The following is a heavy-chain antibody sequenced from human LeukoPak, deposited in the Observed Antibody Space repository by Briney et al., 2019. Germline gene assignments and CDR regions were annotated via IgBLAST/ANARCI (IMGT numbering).Heavy chain of an antibody. V-gene: IGHV1-69*04. J-gene: IGHJ4*02. CDR2: IIPILGIA. CDR3: ARGITMVRGVLQYYFDY. CDR1: GGTFSSYA. D-gene: IGHD3-10*01. Sequence: GASVKVSCKASGGTFSSYAISWVRQAPGQGLEWMGRIIPILGIANYAQKFQGRVTITADKSTSTAYMELSSLRSEDTAVYYCARGITMVRGVLQYYFDYRGQGTLVTVSS.